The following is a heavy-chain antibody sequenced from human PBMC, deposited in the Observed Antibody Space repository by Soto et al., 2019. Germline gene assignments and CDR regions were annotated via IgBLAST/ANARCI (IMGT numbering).Heavy chain of an antibody. CDR3: SPTVTSTADY. Sequence: EVQVVESGGGLVQPGGSLKLSCAASGFTFSGSTVHWVRQASGKGLEWVGRIRSKPNNYATAYAASVKGRFTISRDDSRNTGYLQINSLKTDDTAVYYCSPTVTSTADYWGQGTLVTVSS. CDR2: IRSKPNNYAT. CDR1: GFTFSGST. V-gene: IGHV3-73*01. J-gene: IGHJ4*02. D-gene: IGHD4-17*01.